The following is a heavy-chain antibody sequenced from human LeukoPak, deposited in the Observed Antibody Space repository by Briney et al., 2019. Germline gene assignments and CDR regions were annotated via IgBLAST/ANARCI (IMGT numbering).Heavy chain of an antibody. J-gene: IGHJ4*02. V-gene: IGHV3-48*03. D-gene: IGHD7-27*01. CDR3: ARRWGHFDY. CDR2: ISSSASTI. CDR1: GFTFSGYE. Sequence: GGSLRLSCAASGFTFSGYEMNWVRQAPGEGLEWVSYISSSASTIYYADSVKGRFTISRDNAKNSLYLQMDSLRVEDTVVYSCARRWGHFDYWGQGTLVTASS.